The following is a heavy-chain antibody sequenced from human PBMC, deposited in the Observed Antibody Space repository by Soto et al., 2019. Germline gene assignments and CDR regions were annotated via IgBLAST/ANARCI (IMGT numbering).Heavy chain of an antibody. CDR2: ISYDGSNK. Sequence: GGSLRLSCAASGFTFSSYAMHWVRQAPGKGLEWVAVISYDGSNKYYADSVKGRFTISRDNSKNTLYLQMNSLRAEDTAVYYCARDDKNWGNAFDIWGQGTMVTVSS. V-gene: IGHV3-30*04. CDR3: ARDDKNWGNAFDI. J-gene: IGHJ3*02. D-gene: IGHD7-27*01. CDR1: GFTFSSYA.